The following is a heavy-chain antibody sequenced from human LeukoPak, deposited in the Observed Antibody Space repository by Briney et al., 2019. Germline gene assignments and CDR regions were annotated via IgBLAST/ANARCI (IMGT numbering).Heavy chain of an antibody. CDR1: GYSFNKFG. CDR2: ISGYNGKT. V-gene: IGHV1-18*01. J-gene: IGHJ5*02. Sequence: GASVTVSCKASGYSFNKFGISWVRQAPGQGLEWMGWISGYNGKTDSAQKLRDRVTMTTDNSTSTAYLELRSLRSDDTAVYFCVRVGSAYGDPLEFDLWGQGTLVTVSS. D-gene: IGHD2-21*01. CDR3: VRVGSAYGDPLEFDL.